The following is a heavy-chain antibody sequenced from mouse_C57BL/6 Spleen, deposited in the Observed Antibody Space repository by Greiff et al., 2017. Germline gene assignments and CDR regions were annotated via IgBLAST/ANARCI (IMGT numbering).Heavy chain of an antibody. CDR1: GFTFSDFY. J-gene: IGHJ1*03. V-gene: IGHV7-1*01. CDR3: ARDAVYYGSSYVYFDV. Sequence: EVKVVESGGGLVQSGRSLRLSCATSGFTFSDFYMEWVRQAPGKGLEWIAASRNKANDYTTEYSASVKGRFIVSRDTSQSILYLQMNALRAEDTAIYYCARDAVYYGSSYVYFDVWGTGTTVTVSS. CDR2: SRNKANDYTT. D-gene: IGHD1-1*01.